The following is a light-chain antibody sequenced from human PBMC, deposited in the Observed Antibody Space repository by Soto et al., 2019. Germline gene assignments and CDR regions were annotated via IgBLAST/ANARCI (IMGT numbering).Light chain of an antibody. J-gene: IGLJ1*01. Sequence: QSALTQPASVSGSPGQSITISCTGTSSDVGGYDDVSWFQQNPGKAPKLMIYEVSHRPSGVSIRFSGSKSGNTASLTISGLQAEDEADYYCTSYTTRSSYVFGTGTKLTVL. CDR1: SSDVGGYDD. CDR2: EVS. CDR3: TSYTTRSSYV. V-gene: IGLV2-14*01.